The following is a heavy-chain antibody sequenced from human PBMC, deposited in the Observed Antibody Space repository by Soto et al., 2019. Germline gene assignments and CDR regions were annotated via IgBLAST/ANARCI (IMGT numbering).Heavy chain of an antibody. CDR1: GGSISSGDYY. CDR3: ARAGLTYYYDSSGYPLIDY. CDR2: IYYSGST. J-gene: IGHJ4*02. Sequence: SEALSLTCTVSGGSISSGDYYWSWIRQPPRKGLEWIGYIYYSGSTYYNPSLKSRVTISVDTSKNQFSLKLSSVTAADTAVYYCARAGLTYYYDSSGYPLIDYWGQGTLVTVSS. D-gene: IGHD3-22*01. V-gene: IGHV4-30-4*01.